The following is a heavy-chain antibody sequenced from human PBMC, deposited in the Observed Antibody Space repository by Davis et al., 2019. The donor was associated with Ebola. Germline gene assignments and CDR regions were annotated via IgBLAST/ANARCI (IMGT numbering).Heavy chain of an antibody. CDR1: GGSISSGGYS. D-gene: IGHD1-26*01. Sequence: MPSETLSLTCAVSGGSISSGGYSWGWIRQPPGKGLEWIGSIYYSGSTYYNPSLKSRVTISVDTSKNLFSLELTSVTAADTAIYFCARVYGSSYLSYFDYWGQGTQATVSS. V-gene: IGHV4-39*07. CDR2: IYYSGST. CDR3: ARVYGSSYLSYFDY. J-gene: IGHJ4*02.